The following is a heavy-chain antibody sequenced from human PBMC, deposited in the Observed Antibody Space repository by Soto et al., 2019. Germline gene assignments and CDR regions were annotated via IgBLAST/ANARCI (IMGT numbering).Heavy chain of an antibody. V-gene: IGHV3-74*01. J-gene: IGHJ6*02. Sequence: GGSLRISSAASGLTFSCYLMHWVRQAPGKGLVWVSRINSDGSSTSYADSVKGRFTISRDNANNTLYPQMNSLRDEDRAVYSCARDRVTVYYYYGMDVWGQGTTVTVS. CDR1: GLTFSCYL. CDR3: ARDRVTVYYYYGMDV. CDR2: INSDGSST. D-gene: IGHD2-21*02.